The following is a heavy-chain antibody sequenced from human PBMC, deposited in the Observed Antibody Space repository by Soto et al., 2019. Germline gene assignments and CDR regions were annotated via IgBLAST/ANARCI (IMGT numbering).Heavy chain of an antibody. V-gene: IGHV5-51*01. CDR2: IYPGDSDT. Sequence: GESLKISCKGSGYSFTSYWIGWVRQMPGKGLEWMGIIYPGDSDTRYSPSFQGQVTIPADKSISTAYLQWSSLKASDTAMYYCARHKAPMYSSGWYDAFDIWGQGTMVT. CDR3: ARHKAPMYSSGWYDAFDI. D-gene: IGHD6-19*01. J-gene: IGHJ3*02. CDR1: GYSFTSYW.